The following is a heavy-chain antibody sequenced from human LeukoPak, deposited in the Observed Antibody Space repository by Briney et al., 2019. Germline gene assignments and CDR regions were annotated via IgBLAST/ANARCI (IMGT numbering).Heavy chain of an antibody. CDR2: ISWNSGVI. Sequence: GGSLRLSCAASGFTFDDYAMHWVRQAPGKGREWVSGISWNSGVIAYAGSVKGRFTISRDNAKNSLYLQVNSLRAEDTALYYYAKESLGDYGGNSVECFFDSWGQGTLVTVSS. CDR1: GFTFDDYA. J-gene: IGHJ4*02. V-gene: IGHV3-9*01. CDR3: AKESLGDYGGNSVECFFDS. D-gene: IGHD4-23*01.